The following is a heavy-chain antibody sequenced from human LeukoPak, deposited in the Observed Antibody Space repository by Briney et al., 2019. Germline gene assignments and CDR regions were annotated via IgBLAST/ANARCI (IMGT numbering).Heavy chain of an antibody. CDR1: GDSVSSYY. Sequence: SETLSLTCTVSGDSVSSYYWSWIRQPPGKGLEWIGYINYSGSTNYNPSLKSRVTIPGDTSKNQFSLKLSSVTAADTAVYYCASSPPGTEYFHHWGQGTLVTVSS. J-gene: IGHJ1*01. V-gene: IGHV4-59*08. CDR2: INYSGST. CDR3: ASSPPGTEYFHH.